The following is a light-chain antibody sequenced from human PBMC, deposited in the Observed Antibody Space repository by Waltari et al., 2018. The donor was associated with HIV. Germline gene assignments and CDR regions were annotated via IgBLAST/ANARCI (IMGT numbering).Light chain of an antibody. CDR2: LGS. CDR1: QSLLHSNGYNY. J-gene: IGKJ3*01. Sequence: DIVMTQSPLSLPVTPGEPASISCRSSQSLLHSNGYNYLDWYLQKPGQSPQLLIYLGSNRASGVPDRFSGSGSGTDCTLIISRVEAEDVGVYYCRLALQTQFTFGPGTKVDIK. CDR3: RLALQTQFT. V-gene: IGKV2-28*01.